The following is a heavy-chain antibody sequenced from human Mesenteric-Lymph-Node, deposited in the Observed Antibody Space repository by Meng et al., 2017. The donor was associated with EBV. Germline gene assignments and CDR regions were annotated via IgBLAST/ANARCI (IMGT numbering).Heavy chain of an antibody. V-gene: IGHV4-30-2*01. D-gene: IGHD3-10*01. Sequence: PQLQESGSGLGKPSQTLSLTCAVSGGSISSGGYSWSWIRQPPGKGLEWIGYIYHSGSTYYNPSLKSRVTISVDRSKNQFSLKLSSVTAADTAVYYCARVAGSNYGSGSYYFDYWGQGTLVTSPQ. CDR2: IYHSGST. CDR3: ARVAGSNYGSGSYYFDY. J-gene: IGHJ4*02. CDR1: GGSISSGGYS.